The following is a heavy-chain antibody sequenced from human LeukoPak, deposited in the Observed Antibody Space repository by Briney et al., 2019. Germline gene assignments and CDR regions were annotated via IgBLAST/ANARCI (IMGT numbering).Heavy chain of an antibody. CDR3: AREEGGYFDY. Sequence: GGSLRLSCAASRFTFSSYAMHWVRQAPGKGLEWVSGINWNGGSTGYADSVKGRFTISRDNAKNSLYLQMSSLRAEDTALYYCAREEGGYFDYWGQGTLVTVSS. D-gene: IGHD3-16*01. CDR2: INWNGGST. J-gene: IGHJ4*02. V-gene: IGHV3-20*04. CDR1: RFTFSSYA.